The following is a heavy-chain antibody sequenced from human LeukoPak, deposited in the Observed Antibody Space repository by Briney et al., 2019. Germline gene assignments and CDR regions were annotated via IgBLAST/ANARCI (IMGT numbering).Heavy chain of an antibody. Sequence: GGSLRLSCAASGFTFSSDWMGWVRQAPGKGLEWVANIKQDGSEKYYVDSVKGRFTISRDNVKNSLYLQMNSLRVEDTAVYYCAREVRSGYCSSISCYDYWGQGTLVTVSS. CDR1: GFTFSSDW. D-gene: IGHD2-2*01. CDR2: IKQDGSEK. CDR3: AREVRSGYCSSISCYDY. J-gene: IGHJ4*02. V-gene: IGHV3-7*01.